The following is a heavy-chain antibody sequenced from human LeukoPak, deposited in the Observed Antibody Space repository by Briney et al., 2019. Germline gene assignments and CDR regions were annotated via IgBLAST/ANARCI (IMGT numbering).Heavy chain of an antibody. CDR1: GFTLTDTY. Sequence: GGSLRLSCAVSGFTLTDTYMTWIRQAPGKGLESLSYISPSGTDISYADSVKGRFTISRDNSKNTLYLQMSSLRAEDTAFYYCVKRERFLEQPPYWGQGTLVTVSS. J-gene: IGHJ4*02. D-gene: IGHD3-3*01. CDR2: ISPSGTDI. V-gene: IGHV3-11*01. CDR3: VKRERFLEQPPY.